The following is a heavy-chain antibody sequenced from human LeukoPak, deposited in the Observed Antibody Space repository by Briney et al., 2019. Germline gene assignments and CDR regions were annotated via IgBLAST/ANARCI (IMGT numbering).Heavy chain of an antibody. Sequence: ASVKVSCKASGYTFTSYYMHWVRQAPGQGLEWMGIINPSGGSTSYAQKFQGRVTMTRDTSTSTVYMELSSLRSEDTAVYYCARDPPPTAMGAPTDAFDIWGQGTMVTVSS. CDR3: ARDPPPTAMGAPTDAFDI. D-gene: IGHD5-18*01. J-gene: IGHJ3*02. CDR1: GYTFTSYY. V-gene: IGHV1-46*01. CDR2: INPSGGST.